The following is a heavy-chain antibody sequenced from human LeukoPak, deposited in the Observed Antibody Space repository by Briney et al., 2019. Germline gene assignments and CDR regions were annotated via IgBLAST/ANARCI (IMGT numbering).Heavy chain of an antibody. Sequence: GGSLRLSCAASGFTVSGDYMSWVRQAPGKGLEWVSVIYSGGSTYYADSVKGRFTISRDNSKNTLYLQMNSLRAEDTAVYYCAKNGADIVVVPAVTTEDYYYYMDVWGIGTTVTISS. CDR1: GFTVSGDY. CDR3: AKNGADIVVVPAVTTEDYYYYMDV. J-gene: IGHJ6*03. D-gene: IGHD2-2*01. CDR2: IYSGGST. V-gene: IGHV3-53*05.